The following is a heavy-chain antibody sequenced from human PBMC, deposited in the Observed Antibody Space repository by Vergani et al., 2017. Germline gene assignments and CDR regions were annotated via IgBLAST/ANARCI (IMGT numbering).Heavy chain of an antibody. J-gene: IGHJ1*01. V-gene: IGHV1-18*01. CDR1: GDSISSNN. CDR3: ARDLIENDTYGRSGY. Sequence: QVQLQESGPGLVKPPGTLSLTCAVSGDSISSNNCWTWVRQPPGKGLEWMGWISAYNGNTNYPEKFQGRLTMTTDTSTRTAYMELRSLRSDDTAVYYCARDLIENDTYGRSGYWGPGTLVTVSS. CDR2: ISAYNGNT. D-gene: IGHD6-25*01.